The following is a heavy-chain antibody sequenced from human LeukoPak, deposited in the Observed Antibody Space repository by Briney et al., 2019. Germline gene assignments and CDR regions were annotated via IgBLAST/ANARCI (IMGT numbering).Heavy chain of an antibody. CDR3: ARADYGGNSDFHY. CDR2: ISSDGSIA. J-gene: IGHJ4*02. CDR1: GFTFSTYW. D-gene: IGHD4-23*01. V-gene: IGHV3-74*01. Sequence: GGSLRLSCAASGFTFSTYWMHWVRHAPGKGLVWVSRISSDGSIAINADSVEGRFTVSRDNAKNTLYLQMNSLRVEDTAVYYCARADYGGNSDFHYWGQGTLVTVSS.